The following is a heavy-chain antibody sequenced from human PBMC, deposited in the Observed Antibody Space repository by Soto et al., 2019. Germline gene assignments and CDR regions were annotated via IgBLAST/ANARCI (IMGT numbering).Heavy chain of an antibody. CDR2: IYHSAST. J-gene: IGHJ4*02. V-gene: IGHV4-30-2*01. D-gene: IGHD5-12*01. Sequence: QLQLQESGSGLVKPSQTLSLTCAVSGGSISSGGYSWSWIRQPPGKGLEWIGYIYHSASTYYNPSLKSRVTISVARSKNQFSLKLSSVPAADTAVYYCAAGGGLPRYYWGQGTLVTVSS. CDR1: GGSISSGGYS. CDR3: AAGGGLPRYY.